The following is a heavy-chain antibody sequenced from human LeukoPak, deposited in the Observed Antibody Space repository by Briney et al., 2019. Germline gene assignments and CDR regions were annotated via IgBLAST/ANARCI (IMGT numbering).Heavy chain of an antibody. D-gene: IGHD5-24*01. Sequence: SETLSLTCTVSGVSINNYYWSWIRQPPGKGLEWIGYIYKSGSTNYNPSLKSRVTISIDTSKNQFSLKLSSVTAADTAVYYCARRRGDGYSDYWGQGTLVTVSS. CDR1: GVSINNYY. CDR3: ARRRGDGYSDY. CDR2: IYKSGST. J-gene: IGHJ4*02. V-gene: IGHV4-59*08.